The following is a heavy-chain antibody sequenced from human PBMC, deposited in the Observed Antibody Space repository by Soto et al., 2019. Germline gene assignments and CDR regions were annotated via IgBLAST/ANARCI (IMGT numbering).Heavy chain of an antibody. Sequence: EVQLLASGGGLVQPGGSLRLSCAASGFTFSSYAMAWVDKAPGKGLEWVSSISARSDNTYYADSVKGRFTISRDHSKSTLYLQVNSLRAEDTAIYYCAKRGDSYYYGMNVWGQGTTVTVSS. D-gene: IGHD3-16*01. J-gene: IGHJ6*02. CDR3: AKRGDSYYYGMNV. CDR2: ISARSDNT. CDR1: GFTFSSYA. V-gene: IGHV3-23*01.